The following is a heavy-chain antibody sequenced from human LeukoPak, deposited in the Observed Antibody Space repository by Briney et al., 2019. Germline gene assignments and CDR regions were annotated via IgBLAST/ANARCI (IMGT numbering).Heavy chain of an antibody. Sequence: SETLSLTCTVSGGSLSRGGYYWTWIRQPAGKGLEWIGRIYTGGSTNYNPSLRSRVTMSVDTSKNQFTLKLNSVTAADTAVYYCARNAGDYWGQGTLVTVSS. J-gene: IGHJ4*02. V-gene: IGHV4-61*02. CDR2: IYTGGST. D-gene: IGHD6-13*01. CDR1: GGSLSRGGYY. CDR3: ARNAGDY.